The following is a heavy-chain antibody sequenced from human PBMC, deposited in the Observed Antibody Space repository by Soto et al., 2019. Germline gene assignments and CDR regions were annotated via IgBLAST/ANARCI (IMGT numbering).Heavy chain of an antibody. CDR2: IIPVFGTT. J-gene: IGHJ4*02. CDR1: GGTLNSYT. V-gene: IGHV1-69*01. Sequence: QVQLVQSGAEVKKPGSSVRVSCKASGGTLNSYTISWVRQAPGQGLEWMGGIIPVFGTTDYAQKFQGRVTITADQSTGTPYQDLFSLRYEQTAIYYCPISNSYGRGDFWGQGTLVTVSP. D-gene: IGHD4-17*01. CDR3: PISNSYGRGDF.